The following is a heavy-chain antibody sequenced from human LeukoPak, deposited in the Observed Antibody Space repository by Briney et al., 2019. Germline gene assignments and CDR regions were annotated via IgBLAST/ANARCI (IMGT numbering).Heavy chain of an antibody. Sequence: GGSLRLSCAASGFTVSSNYMSWVRQAPGKGLGWVSVIYSGGSTYYADSVKGRFTISRDNSKNTLYLQMNSLRAEDTAVYYCARDPTDSSGYYPFDYWGQGTLVTVAS. D-gene: IGHD3-22*01. V-gene: IGHV3-53*05. J-gene: IGHJ4*02. CDR3: ARDPTDSSGYYPFDY. CDR2: IYSGGST. CDR1: GFTVSSNY.